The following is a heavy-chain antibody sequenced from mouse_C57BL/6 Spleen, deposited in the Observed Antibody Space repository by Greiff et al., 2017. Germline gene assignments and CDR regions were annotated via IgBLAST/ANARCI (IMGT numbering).Heavy chain of an antibody. D-gene: IGHD1-1*01. CDR3: ASTFYGSSSAWCDY. Sequence: QVQLQQSGAELARPGASVKMSCKASGYTFTSYTMHWVKQRPGQGLEWIGYINPSSGYTKYNQKFTDKATLTADKSSSPAYMQRSSLISEDSAVDDGASTFYGSSSAWCDYWGQGTLVTVSA. CDR2: INPSSGYT. CDR1: GYTFTSYT. V-gene: IGHV1-4*01. J-gene: IGHJ3*01.